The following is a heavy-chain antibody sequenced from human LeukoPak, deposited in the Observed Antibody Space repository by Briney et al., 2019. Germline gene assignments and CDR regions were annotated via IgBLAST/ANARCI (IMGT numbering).Heavy chain of an antibody. Sequence: SETLSLTCTLSGGSISSYYWSWIRQPPGKGLEWIGYIYYSGSTNYNPSLKSRVTISVDTSKNQFSLKLSSVTAADTAVYYCARTNEYSSSFDYWGQGTLVTVSS. V-gene: IGHV4-59*01. CDR3: ARTNEYSSSFDY. CDR1: GGSISSYY. CDR2: IYYSGST. J-gene: IGHJ4*02. D-gene: IGHD6-6*01.